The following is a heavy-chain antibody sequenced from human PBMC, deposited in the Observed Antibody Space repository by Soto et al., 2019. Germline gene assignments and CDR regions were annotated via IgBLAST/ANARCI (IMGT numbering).Heavy chain of an antibody. CDR2: ISYDGSNK. CDR3: AKGSVVGADYSYGMDV. Sequence: AGSLGLSCAACGFTFSSYSMHWVRKAPGKGLEWVAVISYDGSNKYYADSVKGRFTISRDNSKNTLYLQVNSLRAEDTAIYYCAKGSVVGADYSYGMDVWGQGTTVTVS. V-gene: IGHV3-30-3*01. CDR1: GFTFSSYS. D-gene: IGHD2-2*01. J-gene: IGHJ6*02.